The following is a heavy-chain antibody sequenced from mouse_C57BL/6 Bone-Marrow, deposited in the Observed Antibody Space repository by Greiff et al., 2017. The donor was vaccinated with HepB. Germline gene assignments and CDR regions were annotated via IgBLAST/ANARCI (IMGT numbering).Heavy chain of an antibody. CDR2: ISDGGSYT. V-gene: IGHV5-4*01. CDR3: ARENYSNSYAIDY. D-gene: IGHD2-5*01. CDR1: GFTFSSYA. J-gene: IGHJ4*01. Sequence: EVKLVESGGGLVKPGGSLKLSCAASGFTFSSYAMSWVRQTPEKRLEWVATISDGGSYTYYPDNVKGRFTISRDNAKNNLYLQMSHLKSEDTAMYYCARENYSNSYAIDYWGQGTSVTVSS.